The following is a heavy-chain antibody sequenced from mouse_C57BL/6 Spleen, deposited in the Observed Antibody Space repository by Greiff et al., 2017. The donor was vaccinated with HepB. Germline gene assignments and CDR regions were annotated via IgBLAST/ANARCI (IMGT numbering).Heavy chain of an antibody. Sequence: QVQLQQSGAELVKPGASVKLSCKASGYTFTEYTIHWVKQRSGQGLEWIGWFYPGSGSIKYNEKFKDKATLTADKSSSTVYMELSLLTSEASAVYFCARHEKIGDYYGSSWYFDVWGTGTTVTVSS. CDR2: FYPGSGSI. D-gene: IGHD1-1*01. CDR1: GYTFTEYT. CDR3: ARHEKIGDYYGSSWYFDV. J-gene: IGHJ1*03. V-gene: IGHV1-62-2*01.